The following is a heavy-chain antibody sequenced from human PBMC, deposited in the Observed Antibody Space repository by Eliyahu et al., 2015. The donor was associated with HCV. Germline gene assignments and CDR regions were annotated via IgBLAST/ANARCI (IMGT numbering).Heavy chain of an antibody. CDR1: GFTFSSYS. CDR3: ARRRSGSYYYDAFDI. D-gene: IGHD3-10*01. V-gene: IGHV3-21*01. Sequence: EVQLVESGGGLVKPGGSLRLSCAASGFTFSSYSMNWVRQAPGKGLEGVSSISSSSSYIYYADSVKGRFTISRDNAKNSLYLQMNSLRAEDTAVYYCARRRSGSYYYDAFDIWGQGTMVTVSS. J-gene: IGHJ3*02. CDR2: ISSSSSYI.